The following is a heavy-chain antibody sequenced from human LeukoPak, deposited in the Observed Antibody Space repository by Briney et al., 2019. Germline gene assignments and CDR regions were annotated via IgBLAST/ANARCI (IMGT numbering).Heavy chain of an antibody. D-gene: IGHD3-10*01. J-gene: IGHJ3*02. CDR2: ISHSGYS. Sequence: SQTLSLTCSVSGGALSSGGYYWNWVRQLPEKGLEWLGYISHSGYSYYTPSLKSRLTISVDASKNQFSLKLTSVTAADTAVYYCAKFGSDAFDIWGQGTMVTVSS. V-gene: IGHV4-31*03. CDR3: AKFGSDAFDI. CDR1: GGALSSGGYY.